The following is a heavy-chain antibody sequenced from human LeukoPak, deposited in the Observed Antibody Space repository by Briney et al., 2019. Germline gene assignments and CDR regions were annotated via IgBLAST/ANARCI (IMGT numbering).Heavy chain of an antibody. Sequence: SETLSLTCTVSGGSISSYYWSWIRQPPGKGLEWIGYIYYSGSTNYNPSLKSRVTISVDTSKNQFSLKLSSVTAADTAVYYCARAREGYGSGTYADYWGQGTLVTVSS. J-gene: IGHJ4*02. CDR2: IYYSGST. V-gene: IGHV4-59*01. CDR1: GGSISSYY. CDR3: ARAREGYGSGTYADY. D-gene: IGHD3-10*01.